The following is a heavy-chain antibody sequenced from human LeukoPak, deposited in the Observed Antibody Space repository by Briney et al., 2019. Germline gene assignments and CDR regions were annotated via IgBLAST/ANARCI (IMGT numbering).Heavy chain of an antibody. CDR1: GGSISNYY. Sequence: SETLSLTCTVSGGSISNYYWSWIRQPAGKALEWIGRIYSSGIITYNPSLKSRVTISVDTSKNQFSLKLSSVTAADTAVYYCARGGAARRVYYYYYMDVWGKGTTVTVSS. CDR3: ARGGAARRVYYYYYMDV. CDR2: IYSSGII. J-gene: IGHJ6*03. D-gene: IGHD6-6*01. V-gene: IGHV4-4*07.